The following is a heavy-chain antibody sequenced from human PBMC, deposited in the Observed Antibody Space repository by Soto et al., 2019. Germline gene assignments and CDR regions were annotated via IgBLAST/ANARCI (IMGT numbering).Heavy chain of an antibody. CDR3: AKVPKGYCTNGVCYDY. CDR1: GFTFSSHA. J-gene: IGHJ4*02. Sequence: AGGSLRLSCGASGFTFSSHAMSWVRQAPGKGLEWVSAISGSGGSTYYADSVKGRFTISRDNSKNTLYLQMNSLRAEDTAVYYCAKVPKGYCTNGVCYDYWVQGTLVTVSS. D-gene: IGHD2-8*01. V-gene: IGHV3-23*01. CDR2: ISGSGGST.